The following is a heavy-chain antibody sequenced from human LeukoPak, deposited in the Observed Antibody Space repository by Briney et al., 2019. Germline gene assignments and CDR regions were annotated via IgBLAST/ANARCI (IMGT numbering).Heavy chain of an antibody. CDR1: GFTFSSYA. J-gene: IGHJ4*02. CDR2: ISGSGDST. CDR3: AKDSRQLWLEYFDY. D-gene: IGHD5-18*01. V-gene: IGHV3-23*01. Sequence: GGSLRLSCAASGFTFSSYAMNWVRQAPGKGLEWVSAISGSGDSTYYADSVKGRFTISRDNSKNTLYLQMNSLRAEDTAVYYCAKDSRQLWLEYFDYWGQGTLVTVSS.